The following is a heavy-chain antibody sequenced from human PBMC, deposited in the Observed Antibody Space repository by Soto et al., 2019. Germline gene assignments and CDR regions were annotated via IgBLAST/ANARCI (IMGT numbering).Heavy chain of an antibody. J-gene: IGHJ4*02. CDR3: ARDSLLNPYYFDY. Sequence: EVQLVESGGGLVQPGGSLRLSCAASGFTLSSYWMSWVRQAPGKGLEWVANIKQDGSEKYYVDSVKGRFTISRDNAKNSLYLQMNSLRAEDTAVYYCARDSLLNPYYFDYWGQGTLVTVSS. CDR1: GFTLSSYW. CDR2: IKQDGSEK. V-gene: IGHV3-7*05.